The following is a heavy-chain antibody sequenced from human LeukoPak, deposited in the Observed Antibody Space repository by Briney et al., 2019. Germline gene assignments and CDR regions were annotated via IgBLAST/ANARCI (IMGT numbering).Heavy chain of an antibody. CDR1: GYTFTSYD. Sequence: ASVKVSCXASGYTFTSYDINWVRQATGQGLEWMGWMNPNSGNTGYAQKFQGRVTMTRNTSISTAYMELSSLRSEDTAVYYCARVPSGGYLVYFDYWGQGTLVTVSS. CDR2: MNPNSGNT. J-gene: IGHJ4*02. CDR3: ARVPSGGYLVYFDY. D-gene: IGHD1-26*01. V-gene: IGHV1-8*01.